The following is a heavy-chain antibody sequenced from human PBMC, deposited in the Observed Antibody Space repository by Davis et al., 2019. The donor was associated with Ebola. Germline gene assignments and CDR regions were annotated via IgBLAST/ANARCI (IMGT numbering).Heavy chain of an antibody. CDR1: GYIFTSND. J-gene: IGHJ5*02. CDR2: MNPDSGNT. CDR3: AREEDSIAVAGTSPNWFDP. D-gene: IGHD6-19*01. V-gene: IGHV1-8*01. Sequence: ASVKVSCKASGYIFTSNDINWVRQATGQGLEWMGWMNPDSGNTGYASKFQGRVTMTRNNSITTAYMELSSLTSEDTAVYYCAREEDSIAVAGTSPNWFDPWGQGTLVTVSS.